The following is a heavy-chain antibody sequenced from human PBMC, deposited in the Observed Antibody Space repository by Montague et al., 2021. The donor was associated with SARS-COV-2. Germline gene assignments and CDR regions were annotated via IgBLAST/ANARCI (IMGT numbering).Heavy chain of an antibody. V-gene: IGHV3-53*01. CDR1: GFSVSHNF. CDR2: IYSGGSE. J-gene: IGHJ4*02. Sequence: SLRLSCAASGFSVSHNFMTWVRQAPGKGLEWVSLIYSGGSEDYADSVKGSFTISRDSSRNTLYLQMNSLRAEDTAVYYCARKTDSSGYGDFWGQGTLVTVSS. D-gene: IGHD3-22*01. CDR3: ARKTDSSGYGDF.